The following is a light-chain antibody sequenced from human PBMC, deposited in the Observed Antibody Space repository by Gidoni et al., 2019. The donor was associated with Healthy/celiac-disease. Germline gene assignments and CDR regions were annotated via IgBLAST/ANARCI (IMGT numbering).Light chain of an antibody. Sequence: DIVMTHSPDSLAVSLGERATINCKSSQSVLYSSNNKNYLAWYQQKPGQPTKLLIYWASTRESGVPDRFSGSGSGTDVTLTISSLRAEDVAVYYCQQYYSTPLTFGGGTKVEIK. CDR3: QQYYSTPLT. J-gene: IGKJ4*01. CDR2: WAS. CDR1: QSVLYSSNNKNY. V-gene: IGKV4-1*01.